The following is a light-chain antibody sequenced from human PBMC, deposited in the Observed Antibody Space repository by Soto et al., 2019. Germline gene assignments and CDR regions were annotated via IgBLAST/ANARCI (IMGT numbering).Light chain of an antibody. V-gene: IGKV3-20*01. CDR2: SAS. CDR1: QNLGTLY. J-gene: IGKJ1*01. CDR3: QQYGSSPRT. Sequence: ENVLTQSPCTLSLSPGERGTLSCRASQNLGTLYLAWFQQKSGQAPRLLIYSASRRATGIPDRFTGSGSGTDFTLTISRLEPEDFAVYYCQQYGSSPRTFGQGTKVDIK.